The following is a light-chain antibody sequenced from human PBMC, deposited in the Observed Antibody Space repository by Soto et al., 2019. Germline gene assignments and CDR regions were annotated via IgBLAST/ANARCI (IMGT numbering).Light chain of an antibody. Sequence: QSALTQPASVSGSPGQSITISCTGTSSDVGGYNYVSWYQQHPGKAPKLMIYEGTKRPSGVSNRFSGSKSGNTASLTVSGLQAEDEADYFCCSYAATFSVFGGGTKLTVL. CDR1: SSDVGGYNY. CDR2: EGT. J-gene: IGLJ3*02. CDR3: CSYAATFSV. V-gene: IGLV2-23*01.